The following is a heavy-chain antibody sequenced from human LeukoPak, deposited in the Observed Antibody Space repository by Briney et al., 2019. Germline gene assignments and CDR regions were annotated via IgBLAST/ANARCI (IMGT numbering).Heavy chain of an antibody. J-gene: IGHJ4*02. Sequence: GGSLRLSCAASGFTFGDYVMTWARQAPGKGLEWVSAISGGGGSAFYADSVKGRFTISRDNSKSTLSLQMNSLRAEDTAVYYCAKNTLLVRGVIPPFDYWGQGTLVTVSS. CDR1: GFTFGDYV. CDR2: ISGGGGSA. CDR3: AKNTLLVRGVIPPFDY. D-gene: IGHD3-10*01. V-gene: IGHV3-23*01.